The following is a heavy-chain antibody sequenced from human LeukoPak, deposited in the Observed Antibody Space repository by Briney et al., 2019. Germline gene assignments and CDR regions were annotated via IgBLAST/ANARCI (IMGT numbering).Heavy chain of an antibody. CDR3: ARGRRYYGSGSYYIWFDP. J-gene: IGHJ5*02. CDR2: IYYSGST. V-gene: IGHV4-39*07. CDR1: GGSISSSSYY. Sequence: SETLSLTCTVSGGSISSSSYYWGWIRQPPGKGLEWIGSIYYSGSTYYNPSLKSRVTISVDTSKNQFSLKLSSVTAADTAVYYCARGRRYYGSGSYYIWFDPWGQGTLVTVSS. D-gene: IGHD3-10*01.